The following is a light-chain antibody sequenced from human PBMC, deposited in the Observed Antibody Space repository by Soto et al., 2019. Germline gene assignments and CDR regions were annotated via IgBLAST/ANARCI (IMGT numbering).Light chain of an antibody. CDR2: DVS. J-gene: IGLJ1*01. CDR3: SSYTSSSTLYV. CDR1: SSDVGGYNY. Sequence: QSALTQPASVSGSPGQSITISCTGTSSDVGGYNYVSWYQQHPVKAPKLMIYDVSNRPSGVSNRFSVSKSGNTASLTISGLQAEDEADYYCSSYTSSSTLYVFGTGTKLTVL. V-gene: IGLV2-14*01.